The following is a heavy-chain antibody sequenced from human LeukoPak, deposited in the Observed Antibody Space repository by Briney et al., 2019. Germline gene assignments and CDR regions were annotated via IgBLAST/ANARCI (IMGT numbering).Heavy chain of an antibody. Sequence: GGSLRLSCAASGFTFSSYAMSWVRQAPGKGLEWVSAISGSGGSTYYADSVKGRFTISRDNSKNTLYLQMNSLRAEDTAVYYCYYDSSGYYYVNYWGQGTLVTVSS. CDR3: YYDSSGYYYVNY. CDR2: ISGSGGST. J-gene: IGHJ4*02. D-gene: IGHD3-22*01. CDR1: GFTFSSYA. V-gene: IGHV3-23*01.